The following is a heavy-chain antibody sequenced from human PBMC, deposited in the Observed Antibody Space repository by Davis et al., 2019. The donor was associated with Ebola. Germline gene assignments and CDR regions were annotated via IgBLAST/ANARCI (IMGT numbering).Heavy chain of an antibody. CDR2: ISSSSSYI. Sequence: PGGSLRLSCAASGFTFSSYSMNWVRQAPGKGLEWVSSISSSSSYIYYADSVKGRFTISRDNAKNSLYLQMNSLRAEDTAVYYCARRSVGATAKGFDYWGQGTLVTVSS. J-gene: IGHJ4*02. V-gene: IGHV3-21*01. CDR3: ARRSVGATAKGFDY. D-gene: IGHD1-26*01. CDR1: GFTFSSYS.